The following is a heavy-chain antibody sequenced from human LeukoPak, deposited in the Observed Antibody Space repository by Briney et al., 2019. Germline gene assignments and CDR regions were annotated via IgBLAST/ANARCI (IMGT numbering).Heavy chain of an antibody. Sequence: PGGSLRLSCAASGFTFSSYSMNWVRQAPGKGLEWVSYISSTSSTMYYAGTVKGRFTISRDNAKNSLYLQMSSRRDEDTAVYYCAATVTTESDYWGQGTLVTVSS. J-gene: IGHJ4*02. D-gene: IGHD4-17*01. CDR2: ISSTSSTM. CDR1: GFTFSSYS. CDR3: AATVTTESDY. V-gene: IGHV3-48*02.